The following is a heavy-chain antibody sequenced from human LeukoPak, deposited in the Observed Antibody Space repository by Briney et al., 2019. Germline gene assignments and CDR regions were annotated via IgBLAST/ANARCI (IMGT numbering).Heavy chain of an antibody. CDR1: GGSISSYY. V-gene: IGHV4-59*01. CDR3: ARDLGFSSSSDYYYYGLGV. CDR2: IYYSGGT. J-gene: IGHJ6*02. Sequence: SETLSLTCTVSGGSISSYYWTWIRQPPGKGLDWIGYIYYSGGTSYSPSLKSRATISVDTSKNQFSLKLRSVTAADAAVYYCARDLGFSSSSDYYYYGLGVWGQGTTVTVSS. D-gene: IGHD6-6*01.